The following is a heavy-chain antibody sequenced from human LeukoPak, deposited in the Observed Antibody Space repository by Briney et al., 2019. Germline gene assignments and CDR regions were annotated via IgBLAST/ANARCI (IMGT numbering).Heavy chain of an antibody. V-gene: IGHV1-24*01. CDR2: FDPEDGET. CDR3: ATGYSSGYDAFDI. J-gene: IGHJ3*02. CDR1: GYTLTELS. Sequence: ASVKVSCKVSGYTLTELSMHWVRQAPGKGLEWMGGFDPEDGETIYAQKFQGRVTMTEDTPTDTAYMELSSLRSEDTAVYYCATGYSSGYDAFDIWGQGTMVTVSS. D-gene: IGHD6-19*01.